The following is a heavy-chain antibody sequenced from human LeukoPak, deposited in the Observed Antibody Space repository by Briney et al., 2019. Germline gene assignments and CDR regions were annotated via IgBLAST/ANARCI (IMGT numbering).Heavy chain of an antibody. Sequence: PGRSLRLSCAASGFTFDDYAMHWVRQAPGKGLEWVSGISWNSGSIGYADSVKGRFTISRDNAKNSLYLQMNSLRAEDTAVYYCAKVATLIVVVTATRDDAFAIWGQGTMVTVSS. V-gene: IGHV3-9*01. CDR1: GFTFDDYA. CDR2: ISWNSGSI. D-gene: IGHD2-21*02. CDR3: AKVATLIVVVTATRDDAFAI. J-gene: IGHJ3*02.